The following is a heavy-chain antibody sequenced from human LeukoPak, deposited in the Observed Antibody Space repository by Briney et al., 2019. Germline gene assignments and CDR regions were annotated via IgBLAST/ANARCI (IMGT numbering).Heavy chain of an antibody. D-gene: IGHD2-15*01. CDR1: GYTFSSYG. Sequence: ASVKVSCKASGYTFSSYGISWVRQASGQGLEWMGWISAYNGNTNYAQKLQGRVTMTTDTSTSTAYMELRSLRSDDTAVYYCARFVVVAGGGHYYFDYWGQGTLVTISS. CDR3: ARFVVVAGGGHYYFDY. J-gene: IGHJ4*02. V-gene: IGHV1-18*01. CDR2: ISAYNGNT.